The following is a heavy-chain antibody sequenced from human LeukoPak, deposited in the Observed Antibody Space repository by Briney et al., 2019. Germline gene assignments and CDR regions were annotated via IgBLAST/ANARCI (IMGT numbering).Heavy chain of an antibody. CDR1: GFTFSSYG. J-gene: IGHJ4*02. CDR3: ARVPGYSSSWQPYYFDY. Sequence: PGRSLRLSCAASGFTFSSYGMHWVRQAPGKGLEWVAVIWYDGSNKYYADSVKGRFTISRDNSKYTLYLQMNSLRAEDTAVYYCARVPGYSSSWQPYYFDYWGQGTLVTVSS. CDR2: IWYDGSNK. D-gene: IGHD6-13*01. V-gene: IGHV3-33*01.